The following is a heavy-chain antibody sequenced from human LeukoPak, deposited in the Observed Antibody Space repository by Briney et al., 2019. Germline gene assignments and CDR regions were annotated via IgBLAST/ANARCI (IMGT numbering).Heavy chain of an antibody. CDR3: AKDGGGSYSYFDY. D-gene: IGHD1-26*01. CDR1: GFTVRSYF. V-gene: IGHV3-66*01. Sequence: PGGSLRLSCAASGFTVRSYFMSWVRQAPGKGLEWVSLIYSGGTTFSEDSVKDRFTISRDNSKNTLYLQMNSLRAEDTAVYYCAKDGGGSYSYFDYWGQGTLVTVSS. CDR2: IYSGGTT. J-gene: IGHJ4*02.